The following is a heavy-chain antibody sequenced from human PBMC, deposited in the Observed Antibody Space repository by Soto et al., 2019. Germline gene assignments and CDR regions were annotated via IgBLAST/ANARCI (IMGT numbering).Heavy chain of an antibody. D-gene: IGHD4-17*01. CDR3: ARPANDYGDSYYFPYAFDI. Sequence: SETLSLTCTVSGGSISSYYWSWIRQPPGKGLEWIGYIYYSGSTNYNPSLKSRVTISVDTSKNQFSLKLSSVTAADTAVYYCARPANDYGDSYYFPYAFDIWGQGTMVTV. CDR1: GGSISSYY. V-gene: IGHV4-59*08. CDR2: IYYSGST. J-gene: IGHJ3*02.